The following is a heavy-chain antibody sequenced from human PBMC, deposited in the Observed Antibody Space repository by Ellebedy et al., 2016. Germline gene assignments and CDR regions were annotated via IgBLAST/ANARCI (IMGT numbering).Heavy chain of an antibody. J-gene: IGHJ4*02. Sequence: GESLKISXKGSGYTFGSYWINWVRQMPGKGLEWMGRIDPGDSSTNYSPSFEGQVSFSVDKSISTAYLQWDRVKASDTALYYCARHESITIFGVVIHPDYWGQGTLVTVSS. V-gene: IGHV5-10-1*04. D-gene: IGHD3-3*01. CDR3: ARHESITIFGVVIHPDY. CDR1: GYTFGSYW. CDR2: IDPGDSST.